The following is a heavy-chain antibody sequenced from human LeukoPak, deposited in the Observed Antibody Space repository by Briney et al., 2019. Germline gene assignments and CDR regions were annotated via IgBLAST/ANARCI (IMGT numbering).Heavy chain of an antibody. Sequence: SGGSLSLSCAPSGFTFSSYDVHWLRGARGKGGVGVAYLRYEGSNKYYADSVKGRTTISRDNSKNTLYLQMNSLRAEDTAVYYCAKDPDEAVAGTPFDYSGRGTLVTVSS. CDR1: GFTFSSYD. V-gene: IGHV3-30*02. D-gene: IGHD6-19*01. J-gene: IGHJ4*02. CDR3: AKDPDEAVAGTPFDY. CDR2: LRYEGSNK.